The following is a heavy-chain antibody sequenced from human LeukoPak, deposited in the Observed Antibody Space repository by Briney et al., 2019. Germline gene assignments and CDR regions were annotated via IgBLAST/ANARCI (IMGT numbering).Heavy chain of an antibody. CDR3: ARYGGYYFDY. CDR1: GGSINYYY. Sequence: PSETLSLTCTVSGGSINYYYWSWIRQPPGKGLECIGYIYYSGSTNFNPSLKGRVTISVDTSKNQFSLKLSSVTAADTAVYYCARYGGYYFDYWGQGTLVTVSS. CDR2: IYYSGST. V-gene: IGHV4-59*01. J-gene: IGHJ4*02. D-gene: IGHD3-10*01.